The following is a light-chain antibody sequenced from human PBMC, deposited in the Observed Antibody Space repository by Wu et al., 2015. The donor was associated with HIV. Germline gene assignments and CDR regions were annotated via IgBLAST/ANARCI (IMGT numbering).Light chain of an antibody. CDR2: DAS. CDR3: QYYGSSQWT. CDR1: QSVGNF. J-gene: IGKJ1*01. Sequence: EIVLTQSPATLSLSPGERATLSCRASQSVGNFLAWYQQKPGQAPRLLIYDASNRATGISDRFSGSGSGTDFTLTISRLEPEDFAMYYCQYYGSSQWTFGQGTKVEIK. V-gene: IGKV3-20*01.